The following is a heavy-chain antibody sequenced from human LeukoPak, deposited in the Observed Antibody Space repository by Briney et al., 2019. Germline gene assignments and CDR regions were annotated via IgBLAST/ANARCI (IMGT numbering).Heavy chain of an antibody. D-gene: IGHD2-2*02. Sequence: GGSLRLSCAASGFTFSSYAMSWVRQAPGKGLEWVSAISGSGGSTYYADSVKGRFTISRDNAKNSLYLQMNSLRAEDTAVYYCARGALGYCSSTSCYRRYYGMDVWGKGTTVTVSS. CDR2: ISGSGGST. CDR3: ARGALGYCSSTSCYRRYYGMDV. CDR1: GFTFSSYA. J-gene: IGHJ6*04. V-gene: IGHV3-23*01.